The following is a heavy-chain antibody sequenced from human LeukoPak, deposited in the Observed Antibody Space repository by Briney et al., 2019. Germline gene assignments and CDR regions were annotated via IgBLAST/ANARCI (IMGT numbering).Heavy chain of an antibody. CDR3: ARWDENNNWFDP. V-gene: IGHV4-39*01. D-gene: IGHD1-26*01. CDR2: IYYSGST. CDR1: GGSISSSSYY. J-gene: IGHJ5*02. Sequence: PSETLSLTCTVSGGSISSSSYYWGWIRQPPGKGLEWIGSIYYSGSTYYNPSLKNRVTISVDTSKNQFSLKVTSVTAADTAVYYCARWDENNNWFDPWGQGTLVTVSS.